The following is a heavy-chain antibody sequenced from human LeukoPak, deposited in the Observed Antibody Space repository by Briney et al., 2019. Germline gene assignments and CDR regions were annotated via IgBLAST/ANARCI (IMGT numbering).Heavy chain of an antibody. Sequence: GGSLRLSCAASGFTVSSYGMSWVRQSTGKGLEWVSVISGNGGSTYYADSVKGRFTISRDNSKNTVYLQMNSLRAEDAAVYYCARDGFCGGNCYSGTLDHWGQGTLVTVSS. CDR3: ARDGFCGGNCYSGTLDH. D-gene: IGHD2-21*01. J-gene: IGHJ4*02. V-gene: IGHV3-23*01. CDR1: GFTVSSYG. CDR2: ISGNGGST.